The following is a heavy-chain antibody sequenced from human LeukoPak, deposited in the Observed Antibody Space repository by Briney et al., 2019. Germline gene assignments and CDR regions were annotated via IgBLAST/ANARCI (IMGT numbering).Heavy chain of an antibody. D-gene: IGHD2-2*01. CDR2: INPNSGGT. V-gene: IGHV1-2*02. CDR1: GYTFSDCY. J-gene: IGHJ4*02. Sequence: GASVKVSCKASGYTFSDCYMHWVRQAPGQGLEWMGWINPNSGGTNYAQKFQGRVTMTRDTSISTASMELSRLRSDDTAVYYCAREELSGSSTSCCSGLGYWGQGALVTVSS. CDR3: AREELSGSSTSCCSGLGY.